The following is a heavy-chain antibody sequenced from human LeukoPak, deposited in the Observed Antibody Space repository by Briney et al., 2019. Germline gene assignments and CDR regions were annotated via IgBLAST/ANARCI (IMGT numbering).Heavy chain of an antibody. J-gene: IGHJ5*02. V-gene: IGHV1-46*02. Sequence: ASVKVSRKASGYTFNTNYIHWVRQAPGQGLEWIGVINPSGDGTSYPQKFQGRVTLARDTSTSTIYMELSSLRSEDTAIYYCAKETPNTGWFDPWGQGTLVTVS. CDR2: INPSGDGT. CDR1: GYTFNTNY. D-gene: IGHD1-14*01. CDR3: AKETPNTGWFDP.